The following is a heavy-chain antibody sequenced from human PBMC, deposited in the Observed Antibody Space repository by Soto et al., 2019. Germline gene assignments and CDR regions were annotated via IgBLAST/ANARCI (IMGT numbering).Heavy chain of an antibody. D-gene: IGHD2-8*01. CDR1: GFTFKYYA. J-gene: IGHJ1*01. Sequence: EVQLLQSGGGLAQPGTSLRLSCAASGFTFKYYAMTWVRQAPGKGLEWVSTISGSGDKTDYADSVKGSFRVSRDNSKDTLYLQMDSLRADDTALYYCARESKWYGGQYFQDWGHGTLVTVSS. CDR3: ARESKWYGGQYFQD. CDR2: ISGSGDKT. V-gene: IGHV3-23*01.